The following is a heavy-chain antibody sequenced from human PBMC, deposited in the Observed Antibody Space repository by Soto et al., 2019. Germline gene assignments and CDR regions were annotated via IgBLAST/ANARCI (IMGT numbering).Heavy chain of an antibody. Sequence: GGSLRLSCAASGFTFRNYAIHWFRQAPGKGLEWVAVISRDGSHKYYLDSVKGRFTTSRDNSKDTVNLLMNSLRDDDSAMYYCARSRNSAVADSFDFWGQGTLVTVSS. CDR3: ARSRNSAVADSFDF. D-gene: IGHD1-26*01. V-gene: IGHV3-30*04. CDR2: ISRDGSHK. J-gene: IGHJ4*02. CDR1: GFTFRNYA.